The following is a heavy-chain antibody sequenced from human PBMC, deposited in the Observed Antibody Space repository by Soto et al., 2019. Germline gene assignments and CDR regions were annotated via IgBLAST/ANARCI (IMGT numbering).Heavy chain of an antibody. D-gene: IGHD6-13*01. J-gene: IGHJ4*02. CDR1: GFTFSSYA. CDR3: AKMDSWYRQTSGFDY. V-gene: IGHV3-23*01. Sequence: EVQLLESGGGLVQPGGSPRLSCAASGFTFSSYAMSWVRQAPGKGLEWVSAISGSGGSTYYADSVKGRFTISRDNSKNTLYLQMNSLRAEDTAVYYCAKMDSWYRQTSGFDYWGQGTLVTVSS. CDR2: ISGSGGST.